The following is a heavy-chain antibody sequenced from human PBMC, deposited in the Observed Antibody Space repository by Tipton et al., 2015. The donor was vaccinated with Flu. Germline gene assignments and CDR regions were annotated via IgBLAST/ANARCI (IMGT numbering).Heavy chain of an antibody. Sequence: QLVQSGAEVNKPGCSVKVSCKASGGTFSSYAISWVRQAPGQGLEWMGGIIPIFGTANYAQKFQGRVTITADESTSTAYMELSSLRSEDTAVYYCARERSRSASLHDAFDIWGQGTMVTVSS. V-gene: IGHV1-69*01. CDR2: IIPIFGTA. CDR3: ARERSRSASLHDAFDI. J-gene: IGHJ3*02. D-gene: IGHD6-6*01. CDR1: GGTFSSYA.